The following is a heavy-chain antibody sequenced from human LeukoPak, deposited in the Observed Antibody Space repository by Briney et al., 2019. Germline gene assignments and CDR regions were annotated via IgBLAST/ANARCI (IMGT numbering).Heavy chain of an antibody. D-gene: IGHD2-15*01. CDR1: GGTFSSYA. J-gene: IGHJ3*02. CDR2: IIPILGIA. Sequence: SVKVSCKASGGTFSSYAISWVRQAPGQGLEWMGRIIPILGIANYAQKFQGRVTITADKSTSTAYMELRSLRSEDTAVYYCARTISGVAATSYAFDIWGQGTMVTVSS. V-gene: IGHV1-69*04. CDR3: ARTISGVAATSYAFDI.